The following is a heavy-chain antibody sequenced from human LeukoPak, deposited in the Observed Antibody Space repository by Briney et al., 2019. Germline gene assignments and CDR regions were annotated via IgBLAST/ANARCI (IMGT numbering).Heavy chain of an antibody. Sequence: GGSLRLSCAASGFTFSSYGMSWVRQAPGKGLEWVSSISSTGGSRYHADSVKGRFTISRDNSKNTLYLQMRSLRAEDTAVYYCAKGQWLAYSVDSWGQGILVTVSS. D-gene: IGHD6-19*01. CDR1: GFTFSSYG. CDR3: AKGQWLAYSVDS. CDR2: ISSTGGSR. J-gene: IGHJ4*02. V-gene: IGHV3-23*01.